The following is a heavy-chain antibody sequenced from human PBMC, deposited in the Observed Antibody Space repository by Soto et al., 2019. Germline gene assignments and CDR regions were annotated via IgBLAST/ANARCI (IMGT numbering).Heavy chain of an antibody. CDR2: ISWNSDSI. Sequence: GGSLRLSCAASGFSFDDYAMHWVRQAPGKGLEWVSGISWNSDSIGYADSVKGRFTISRDNAKNSLYLQMDSLRVEDTALFYCAKSSGYDGVDFDYWGQGTLVTVSS. J-gene: IGHJ4*02. V-gene: IGHV3-9*01. D-gene: IGHD5-12*01. CDR1: GFSFDDYA. CDR3: AKSSGYDGVDFDY.